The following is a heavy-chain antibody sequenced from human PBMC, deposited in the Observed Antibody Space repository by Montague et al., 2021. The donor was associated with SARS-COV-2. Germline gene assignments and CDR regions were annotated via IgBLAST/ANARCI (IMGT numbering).Heavy chain of an antibody. CDR2: IKQDGSEK. CDR1: GFTFSSYW. Sequence: SLRLSCAASGFTFSSYWMSWVRQAPGKGLEWVANIKQDGSEKYYVDSVKGRFTISRDNAKNSLYLQMNSLRAEDTAVYYCARGGLYYYGSGSYWLPEHYYYSGMDVWGRGTAVTVSS. D-gene: IGHD3-10*01. J-gene: IGHJ6*04. CDR3: ARGGLYYYGSGSYWLPEHYYYSGMDV. V-gene: IGHV3-7*01.